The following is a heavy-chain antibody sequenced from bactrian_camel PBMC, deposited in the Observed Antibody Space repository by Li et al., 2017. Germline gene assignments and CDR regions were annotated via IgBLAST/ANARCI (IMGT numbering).Heavy chain of an antibody. D-gene: IGHD6*01. Sequence: VQLVESGGGSVQAGGSLRLSCAASGNTYSSHCMRWFRQAPGKEREGVATIDSDGSTNYADSVKGRFTVSRGSARNTMYLQLYSLKTEDTAMYFCARDVLGGSWPEIDYWGQGTQVTVS. CDR1: GNTYSSHC. CDR3: ARDVLGGSWPEIDY. CDR2: IDSDGST. V-gene: IGHV3S53*01. J-gene: IGHJ4*01.